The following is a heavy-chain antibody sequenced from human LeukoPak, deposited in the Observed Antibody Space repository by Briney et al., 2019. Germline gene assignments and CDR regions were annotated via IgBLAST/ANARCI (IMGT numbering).Heavy chain of an antibody. Sequence: SVKVSCKASGYTFSNYYMHWVRQAPGQGLEWMGGIIPIFGTANYAQKFQGRVTITADESTSTAYMELSSLRSEDTAVYYCVIRLGRDFDYWGQGTLVTVSS. CDR1: GYTFSNYY. J-gene: IGHJ4*02. V-gene: IGHV1-69*13. CDR2: IIPIFGTA. CDR3: VIRLGRDFDY. D-gene: IGHD2-15*01.